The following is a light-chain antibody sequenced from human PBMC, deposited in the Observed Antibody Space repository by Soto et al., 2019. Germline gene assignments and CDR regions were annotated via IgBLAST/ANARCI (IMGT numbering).Light chain of an antibody. V-gene: IGKV1-39*01. CDR2: AAS. CDR1: QGIGID. CDR3: HQTYITPWM. J-gene: IGKJ1*01. Sequence: DVQLTQSPSFLSSSVGDRVTITCRASQGIGIDLNWYQQKPGKAPKRLIYAASSLESGVLSRFTGSGSATDFTLTISSLQAEDFVTDFCHQTYITPWMFGQGTKVDIK.